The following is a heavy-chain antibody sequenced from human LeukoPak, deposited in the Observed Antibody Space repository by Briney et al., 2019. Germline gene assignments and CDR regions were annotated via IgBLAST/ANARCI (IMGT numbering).Heavy chain of an antibody. CDR3: ARGGLRVMVYRLYYMDV. CDR2: INPNSGDT. CDR1: GYSFTGYY. V-gene: IGHV1-2*02. Sequence: ASVTVSFKAPGYSFTGYYMHWVRQAPGQGLEWMGWINPNSGDTKYAQKFQGRVTMTRDTSISTAYMELTRLRSDDTAVYYCARGGLRVMVYRLYYMDVWGKGTTVTVSS. J-gene: IGHJ6*03. D-gene: IGHD2-8*01.